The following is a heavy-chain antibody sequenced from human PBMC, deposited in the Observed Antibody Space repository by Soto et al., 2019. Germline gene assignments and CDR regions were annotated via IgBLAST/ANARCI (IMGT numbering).Heavy chain of an antibody. V-gene: IGHV4-4*02. Sequence: SETLSLTCVVSGDSISSSNWWSWVRQPPGKGLEWIGKIYHTGSTNYNPSLKSRVTISVDTSKNQFSLKLSSVTAADTAVYYCARVGGFGATTIDYWGQGTLVTVS. D-gene: IGHD3-10*01. CDR1: GDSISSSNW. CDR2: IYHTGST. CDR3: ARVGGFGATTIDY. J-gene: IGHJ4*02.